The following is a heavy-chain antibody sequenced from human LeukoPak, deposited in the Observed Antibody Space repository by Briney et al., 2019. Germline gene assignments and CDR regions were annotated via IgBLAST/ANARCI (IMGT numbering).Heavy chain of an antibody. D-gene: IGHD6-13*01. CDR2: MNPNSGNT. V-gene: IGHV1-8*01. Sequence: ASVKVSCKASGYTFTSYDINWVRQATGQGLEWMGWMNPNSGNTGYAQKFQGRVTMTRNTSISTAYMELSSLRSEDTAVYYCARGPSYSSSWYPNWFDPWGQGTLVTVSS. CDR1: GYTFTSYD. J-gene: IGHJ5*02. CDR3: ARGPSYSSSWYPNWFDP.